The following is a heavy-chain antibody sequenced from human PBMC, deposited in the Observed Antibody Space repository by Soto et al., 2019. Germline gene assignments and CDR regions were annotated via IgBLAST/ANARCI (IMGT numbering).Heavy chain of an antibody. J-gene: IGHJ6*02. CDR2: ISGSGGST. V-gene: IGHV3-23*01. Sequence: PGGSLRLSCAASGFTFSSYAMSWVRQAPGKGLEWVSAISGSGGSTYYADSVKGRFTISRDNSKNTLYLQMNSLRAEDTAVYYCAKLSAAALYYYYYGMDVWGQGTTVTVSS. CDR3: AKLSAAALYYYYYGMDV. CDR1: GFTFSSYA. D-gene: IGHD2-2*01.